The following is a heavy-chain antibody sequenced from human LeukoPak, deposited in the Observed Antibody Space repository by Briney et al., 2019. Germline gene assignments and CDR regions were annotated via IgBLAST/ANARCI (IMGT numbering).Heavy chain of an antibody. CDR3: AAADGSGSYYATAWSFDY. V-gene: IGHV1-58*02. D-gene: IGHD1-26*01. CDR1: GFTFTSSA. CDR2: IVVGSGNT. Sequence: SVKVSCKAPGFTFTSSAMQWVRQARGQRLEWIGWIVVGSGNTNYAQKFQERVTITRDMSTSTAYMGLSSLRSEDTAVYYCAAADGSGSYYATAWSFDYWGQGTLVTVSS. J-gene: IGHJ4*02.